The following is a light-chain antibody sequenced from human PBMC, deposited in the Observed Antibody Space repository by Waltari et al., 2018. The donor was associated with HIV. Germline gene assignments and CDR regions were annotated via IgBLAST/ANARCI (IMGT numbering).Light chain of an antibody. V-gene: IGLV6-57*03. Sequence: NFMLTQPHSVSESPGKTVTISCARSSGSIASNHVQWYQQRPGSAPTPVIYEDNQRPSGVPDRFSVSIDSSSNSASLTISELKTEDEADYYCQSYDSANPCIFGTGTRVTVL. CDR1: SGSIASNH. CDR2: EDN. J-gene: IGLJ1*01. CDR3: QSYDSANPCI.